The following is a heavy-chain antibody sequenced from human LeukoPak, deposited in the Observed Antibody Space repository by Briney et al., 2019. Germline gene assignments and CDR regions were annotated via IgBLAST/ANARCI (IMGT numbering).Heavy chain of an antibody. D-gene: IGHD1-26*01. CDR1: GGSVSSGSYY. J-gene: IGHJ4*02. CDR2: IYYSGST. CDR3: ARDGRFPPEVLPRYFDY. Sequence: SETLSLTCTVSGGSVSSGSYYWGWIRQPPGKGLEWIGNIYYSGSTYYNPSLKSRVTISVETSKNQFSLKLSSVTAADTAVYYCARDGRFPPEVLPRYFDYWGQGTLVTGSP. V-gene: IGHV4-39*07.